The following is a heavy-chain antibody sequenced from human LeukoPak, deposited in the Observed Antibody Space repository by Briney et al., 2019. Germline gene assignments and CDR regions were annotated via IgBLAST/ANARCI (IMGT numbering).Heavy chain of an antibody. V-gene: IGHV3-11*04. Sequence: GGSLRLSCAASGFNFSDYYMSWIRQAPGKGLEWVSYISSSGSTIYYADSVKGRFTISRDNAKNSLYLQMNSLRAEDTAVYYCATSPERGGSSGYFDYWGQGTLVTVSS. J-gene: IGHJ4*02. CDR1: GFNFSDYY. CDR2: ISSSGSTI. D-gene: IGHD1-26*01. CDR3: ATSPERGGSSGYFDY.